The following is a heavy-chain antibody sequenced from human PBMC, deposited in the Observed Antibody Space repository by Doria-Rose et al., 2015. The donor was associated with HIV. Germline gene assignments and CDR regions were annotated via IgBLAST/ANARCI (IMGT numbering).Heavy chain of an antibody. D-gene: IGHD6-13*01. CDR3: ARIKSSRWYHKYYFDF. CDR1: GVSLSSPGMG. J-gene: IGHJ4*02. CDR2: IFSDDER. Sequence: SGPVLVKPTETLTLTCTVSGVSLSSPGMGVSWIRQPPGKALEWLANIFSDDERSYKTSLKSRLTIPRGTSKSQVVLTVTDMDPVDTATYYCARIKSSRWYHKYYFDFWGQGTLVIVSA. V-gene: IGHV2-26*01.